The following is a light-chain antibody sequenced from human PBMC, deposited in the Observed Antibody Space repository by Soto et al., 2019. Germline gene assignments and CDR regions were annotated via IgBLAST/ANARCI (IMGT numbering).Light chain of an antibody. CDR1: TGAVTSGHY. Sequence: QAVVTQEPSLTVSPGGTVTLTCGSSTGAVTSGHYPYWFQQKPGQAPRTLIYDTDNKHSWTPARFSGSLLGGKAALTLSGAQPEDEAEYYCSLSYSGSVVFGRGTKLTVL. V-gene: IGLV7-46*01. CDR2: DTD. J-gene: IGLJ3*02. CDR3: SLSYSGSVV.